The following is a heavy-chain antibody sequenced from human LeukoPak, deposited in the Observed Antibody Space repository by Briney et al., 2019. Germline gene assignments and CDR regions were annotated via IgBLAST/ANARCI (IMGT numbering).Heavy chain of an antibody. D-gene: IGHD4-17*01. CDR3: ARALNSEYGDYEPYYYYYMAV. Sequence: GGSLRLSCAASRFTLSSYSMNWVRQAPGQGLEWVSSISSSSSYIYYADSVKGRFTTSRDNAKNSLYLQMNSLRAEDTAVYYCARALNSEYGDYEPYYYYYMAVWGKGTTVTVSS. J-gene: IGHJ6*03. V-gene: IGHV3-21*06. CDR1: RFTLSSYS. CDR2: ISSSSSYI.